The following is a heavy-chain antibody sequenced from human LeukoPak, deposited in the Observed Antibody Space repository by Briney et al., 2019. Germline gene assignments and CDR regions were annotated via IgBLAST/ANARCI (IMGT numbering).Heavy chain of an antibody. CDR2: IYYSGST. CDR1: GGSISSYY. V-gene: IGHV4-59*01. Sequence: PSETLSLTCTVSGGSISSYYWSWIRHPPGKGLEWIGYIYYSGSTNYNPYLKSRVTISVDTSKNQFSLKLSSVTAADTAVYYCARGGRWLQSGLNYWGQGTLVTVSS. CDR3: ARGGRWLQSGLNY. D-gene: IGHD5-24*01. J-gene: IGHJ4*02.